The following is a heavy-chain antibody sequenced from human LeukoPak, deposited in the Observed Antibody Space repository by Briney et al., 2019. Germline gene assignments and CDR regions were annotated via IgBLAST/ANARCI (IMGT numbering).Heavy chain of an antibody. CDR1: RFTFSSYT. Sequence: GGSLRLSCAASRFTFSSYTMSWVRQAPGKGLEWVSAISGSGGNTYYADSVKGRFTISRDNSKNTLYLQMNSLRAEDTAVYYCAKDRLVVVVAEHWGQGTLVTVSS. CDR3: AKDRLVVVVAEH. J-gene: IGHJ4*02. V-gene: IGHV3-23*01. D-gene: IGHD2-15*01. CDR2: ISGSGGNT.